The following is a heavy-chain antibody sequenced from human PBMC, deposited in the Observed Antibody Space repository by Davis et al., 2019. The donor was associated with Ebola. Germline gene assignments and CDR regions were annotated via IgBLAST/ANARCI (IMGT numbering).Heavy chain of an antibody. J-gene: IGHJ4*02. CDR1: GFTFSSYS. V-gene: IGHV3-21*01. Sequence: GGSLRFSCAASGFTFSSYSMNWVRQAPGKGLEWVSSISSSSSYIYYADSVKGRFTISRDNAKNSLYLQMNSLRAEDTAVYYCARELAVAYFDYWGQGTLVTVSS. CDR2: ISSSSSYI. D-gene: IGHD6-19*01. CDR3: ARELAVAYFDY.